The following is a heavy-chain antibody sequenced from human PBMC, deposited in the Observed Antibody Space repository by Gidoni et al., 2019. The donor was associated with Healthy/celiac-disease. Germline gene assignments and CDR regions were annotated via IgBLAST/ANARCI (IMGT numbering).Heavy chain of an antibody. V-gene: IGHV4-34*01. CDR1: GGSFSGYY. Sequence: QVQLQQWGAGLLKPSETLSLTCAVYGGSFSGYYWSWIRQPPGKGLEWIGEINHSGSTNYNPSLKSRVTISVDTSKNQFSLKLSSVTAADTAVYYCARGQWLVNNWFDPWGQGTLVTVSS. J-gene: IGHJ5*02. CDR2: INHSGST. CDR3: ARGQWLVNNWFDP. D-gene: IGHD6-19*01.